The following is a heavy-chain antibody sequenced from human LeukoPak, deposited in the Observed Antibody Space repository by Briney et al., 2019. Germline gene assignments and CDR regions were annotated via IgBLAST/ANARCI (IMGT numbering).Heavy chain of an antibody. D-gene: IGHD3-3*01. Sequence: SETLSLTCTVSGDSISSGSFYWGWIRQPPGKGLEWIGSIYYSGSTYYNPSLKSRVTISVDTSKNQFSLKLNSATAADTAVYYCARHSRGITIFGVVLEYWGQGTLVTVSS. CDR1: GDSISSGSFY. CDR3: ARHSRGITIFGVVLEY. J-gene: IGHJ4*02. V-gene: IGHV4-39*01. CDR2: IYYSGST.